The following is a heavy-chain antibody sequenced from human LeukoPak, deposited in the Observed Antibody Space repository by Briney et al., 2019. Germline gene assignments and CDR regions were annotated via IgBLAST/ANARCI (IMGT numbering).Heavy chain of an antibody. J-gene: IGHJ6*04. V-gene: IGHV1-18*01. Sequence: ASVKVSCKASGGTFSSYAISWVRQAPGQGLEWMGWISAYNGHTNFAWKFQGRVTLTTETSTTTAYMELRNLRSDDTAVYYCARAWDYGASRGKMDVWGKGTTVSVSS. CDR3: ARAWDYGASRGKMDV. CDR1: GGTFSSYA. D-gene: IGHD4-17*01. CDR2: ISAYNGHT.